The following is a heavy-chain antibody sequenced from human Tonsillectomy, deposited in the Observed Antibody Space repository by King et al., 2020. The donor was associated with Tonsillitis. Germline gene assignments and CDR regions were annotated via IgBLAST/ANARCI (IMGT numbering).Heavy chain of an antibody. Sequence: QLQESGPGLVKPSETLSLTCTVSGYSISSGYYWGWIRQPPGKGLEWIGSIYHSGSTYYNPSLKSRATISVDTSKNQFSLKLSSVTDADTAVYYCARGNVLLWSWLITPSWFDPWGQGTLVTVSS. CDR2: IYHSGST. CDR1: GYSISSGYY. D-gene: IGHD3-10*01. J-gene: IGHJ5*02. V-gene: IGHV4-38-2*02. CDR3: ARGNVLLWSWLITPSWFDP.